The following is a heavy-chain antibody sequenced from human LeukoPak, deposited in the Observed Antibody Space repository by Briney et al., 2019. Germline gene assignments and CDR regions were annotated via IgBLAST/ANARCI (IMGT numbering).Heavy chain of an antibody. CDR2: IRYDGSNK. D-gene: IGHD3-3*01. CDR1: GFTFSSYG. J-gene: IGHJ4*02. Sequence: PGGSLRLSCAASGFTFSSYGMHWVRQAPGKGLEWVAFIRYDGSNKYYADSVKGRFTISRDNSKNTLYLQMNSLRAEDTAVYYCSAADFWGGYNDFDYWGQGTLVTVSS. V-gene: IGHV3-30*02. CDR3: SAADFWGGYNDFDY.